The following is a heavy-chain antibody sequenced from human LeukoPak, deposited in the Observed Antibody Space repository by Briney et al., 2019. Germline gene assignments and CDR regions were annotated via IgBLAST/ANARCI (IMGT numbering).Heavy chain of an antibody. CDR1: GGSITTSNW. CDR2: IYPSGST. D-gene: IGHD2-2*01. Sequence: PSGTLSLTCAVSGGSITTSNWWSWVRPPPGKGLEWIGEIYPSGSTNYDPSLKSRVTISVDKSKNQFSLKLTSVTAADTAVYYCARDRYCSGTSCLYGMDVWGKGTTVTVSS. J-gene: IGHJ6*04. CDR3: ARDRYCSGTSCLYGMDV. V-gene: IGHV4-4*02.